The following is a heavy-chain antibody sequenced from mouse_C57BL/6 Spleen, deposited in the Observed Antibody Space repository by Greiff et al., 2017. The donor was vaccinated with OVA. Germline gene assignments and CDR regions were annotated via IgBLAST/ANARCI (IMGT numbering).Heavy chain of an antibody. D-gene: IGHD2-5*01. CDR3: TTWPTYYSNYGDYAMDY. J-gene: IGHJ4*01. CDR1: GFNIKDDY. CDR2: IDPENGDT. Sequence: EVQLQESGAELVRPGASVKLSCTASGFNIKDDYMHWVKQRPEQGLEWIGWIDPENGDTEYASKFQGKATITADTSSNTAYLQLSSLTSEDTAVYYCTTWPTYYSNYGDYAMDYWGQGTSVTVSS. V-gene: IGHV14-4*01.